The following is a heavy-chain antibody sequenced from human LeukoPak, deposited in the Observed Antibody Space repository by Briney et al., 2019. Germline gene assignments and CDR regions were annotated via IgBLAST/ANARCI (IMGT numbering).Heavy chain of an antibody. J-gene: IGHJ4*02. V-gene: IGHV3-43*02. CDR1: GFTFSSYA. CDR2: ISWHGSTT. D-gene: IGHD3-22*01. Sequence: GGSLRLSCAASGFTFSSYAMSWVRQAPGKGLEWVSVISWHGSTTKYADSVRGRFAISRDNRKNSLSLQMNSLRPEDTALYYCAKDIGDSIGYNYFDSWGQGTLVTVSA. CDR3: AKDIGDSIGYNYFDS.